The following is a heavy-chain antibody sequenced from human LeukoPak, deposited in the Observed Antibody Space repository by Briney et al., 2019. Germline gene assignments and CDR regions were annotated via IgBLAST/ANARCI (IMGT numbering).Heavy chain of an antibody. CDR1: GSSNSGYC. J-gene: IGHJ6*04. CDR2: IHYNGST. V-gene: IGHV4-59*01. Sequence: SETLSLTCAVSGSSNSGYCWSWIRQPPGQGLAWIGHIHYNGSTNYNPSLKSRVTISVDRANNQFSLKLSFVTAADTAVYYCARGRNGYCCGGSCYSGVYYYGMDVWGKGTTAT. CDR3: ARGRNGYCCGGSCYSGVYYYGMDV. D-gene: IGHD2-15*01.